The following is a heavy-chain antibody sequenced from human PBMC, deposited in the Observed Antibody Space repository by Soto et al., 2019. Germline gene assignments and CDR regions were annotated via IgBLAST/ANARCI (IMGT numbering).Heavy chain of an antibody. D-gene: IGHD3-3*01. Sequence: ETLSLTCTVSGGSISTYYWNWIRQSPGKGLEWIGYIYRTGSTHYNPSLNGRAAISLGTSRNQFSLQLNSVTAADTAVYFCARQIGDDPFDIWGQGTMVTVSS. J-gene: IGHJ3*02. CDR2: IYRTGST. CDR3: ARQIGDDPFDI. CDR1: GGSISTYY. V-gene: IGHV4-4*09.